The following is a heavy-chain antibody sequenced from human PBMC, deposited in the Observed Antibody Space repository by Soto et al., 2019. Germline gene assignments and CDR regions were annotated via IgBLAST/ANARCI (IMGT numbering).Heavy chain of an antibody. Sequence: QVQLVESGGGVVQPGRSLRLSCAASGFTFSSYGMHWVRQAPGKGLEWVAVIWYDGSNKYYADSVKGRFTISRDNSKNTLYLQMNSLRDEDTAVYSWARDWGVHSDYYSYGMDVWGQGTTVTVSS. CDR1: GFTFSSYG. CDR3: ARDWGVHSDYYSYGMDV. V-gene: IGHV3-33*01. CDR2: IWYDGSNK. J-gene: IGHJ6*02. D-gene: IGHD3-16*01.